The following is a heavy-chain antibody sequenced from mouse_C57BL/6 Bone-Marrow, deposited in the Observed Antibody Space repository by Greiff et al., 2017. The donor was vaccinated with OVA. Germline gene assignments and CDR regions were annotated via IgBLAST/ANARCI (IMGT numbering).Heavy chain of an antibody. D-gene: IGHD3-3*01. CDR3: ARGTCFDY. V-gene: IGHV1-31*01. J-gene: IGHJ2*01. CDR2: IYPYNGVS. CDR1: GYSFTGYY. Sequence: EVKLQESGPELAKPGASVNISCQAPGYSFTGYYMHWVKQSHGNILDWIGYIYPYNGVSSYNQKFKGKATLTVDKSSLPAYMELRSLPSEDSAVYYCARGTCFDYWGQGTTLTVSS.